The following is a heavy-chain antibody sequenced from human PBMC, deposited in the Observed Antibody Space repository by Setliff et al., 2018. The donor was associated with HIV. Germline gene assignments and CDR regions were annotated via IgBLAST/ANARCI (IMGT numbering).Heavy chain of an antibody. Sequence: SETLSLTCSVAGASIRTTSYPWGWLRQAPGKGLEWIGSIYYTGSTYYNPSFKSRVTISVDTSENQFSLKMYSVTAADTAVYYCARHYGDYVFDSWGQGTLVTVSS. V-gene: IGHV4-39*01. CDR1: GASIRTTSYP. CDR2: IYYTGST. CDR3: ARHYGDYVFDS. J-gene: IGHJ4*02. D-gene: IGHD4-17*01.